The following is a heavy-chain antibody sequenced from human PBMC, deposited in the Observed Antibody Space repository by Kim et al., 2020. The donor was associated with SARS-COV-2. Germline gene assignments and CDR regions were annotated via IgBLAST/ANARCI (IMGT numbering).Heavy chain of an antibody. CDR3: ARRGYRSGWDVFNV. J-gene: IGHJ3*01. Sequence: SETLSLTCTVSGGSISTYYWNWIRQPPGKGLEWIGYIYYSGSTNYNPSLKGRVIISEDTSKNQFSLKLRSVTAADTAMYDCARRGYRSGWDVFNVWGQGT. D-gene: IGHD6-19*01. CDR2: IYYSGST. CDR1: GGSISTYY. V-gene: IGHV4-59*08.